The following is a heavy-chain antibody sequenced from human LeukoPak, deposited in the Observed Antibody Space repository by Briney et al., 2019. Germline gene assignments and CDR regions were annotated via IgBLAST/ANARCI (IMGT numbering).Heavy chain of an antibody. CDR2: ISASGSLT. V-gene: IGHV3-23*01. CDR3: AKGWFGEILHGPHDY. CDR1: EFTFSTYA. D-gene: IGHD3-10*01. Sequence: RTGGSLRLSCAASEFTFSTYAMSWVRQAPGKGLEWVSSISASGSLTYYADSVKGRFTISRDNSKSILFLQMDGLTVEDTAVYYWAKGWFGEILHGPHDYWGQGTLVTVSS. J-gene: IGHJ4*02.